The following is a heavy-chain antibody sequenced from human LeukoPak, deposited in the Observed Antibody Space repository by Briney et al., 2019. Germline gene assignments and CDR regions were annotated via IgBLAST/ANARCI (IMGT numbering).Heavy chain of an antibody. CDR1: GGSFSGYY. CDR3: ARSRVYSSGWSSDY. CDR2: INHSGRT. D-gene: IGHD6-19*01. Sequence: PSETLSLTCAVYGGSFSGYYWSWIRQPPGKGLEWIGEINHSGRTNYNPSLKSRVTISVDTSKNQFSLKLSSVTAADTAVYYCARSRVYSSGWSSDYWGQGTLVTVSS. J-gene: IGHJ4*02. V-gene: IGHV4-34*01.